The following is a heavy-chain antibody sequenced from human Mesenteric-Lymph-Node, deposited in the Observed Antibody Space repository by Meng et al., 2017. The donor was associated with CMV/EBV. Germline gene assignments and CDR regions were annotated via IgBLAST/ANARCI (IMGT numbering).Heavy chain of an antibody. CDR1: GFTFSSYW. J-gene: IGHJ4*02. CDR2: INSDGSST. V-gene: IGHV3-74*01. Sequence: GGSLRLSCAASGFTFSSYWMHWVRQAPGKGLVWVSRINSDGSSTSYADSVKGRFTISRDNAKNTLYLQMNSLRAEDTAVYYCARHSNYALPLDWGQGTLVTVSS. D-gene: IGHD4-11*01. CDR3: ARHSNYALPLD.